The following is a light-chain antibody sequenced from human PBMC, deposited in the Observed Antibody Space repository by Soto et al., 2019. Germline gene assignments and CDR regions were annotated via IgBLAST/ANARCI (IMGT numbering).Light chain of an antibody. J-gene: IGKJ5*01. Sequence: EIVLTQSPATLSLSPGERATLSCRASQSVSSYLAWYQQKPGQAPRLLIYDASNRATGIPARFSGSGSGTEFTLPISSIEHEDFVVYYYQQRSNWPPITFGQGTRLEIK. CDR2: DAS. CDR1: QSVSSY. CDR3: QQRSNWPPIT. V-gene: IGKV3-11*01.